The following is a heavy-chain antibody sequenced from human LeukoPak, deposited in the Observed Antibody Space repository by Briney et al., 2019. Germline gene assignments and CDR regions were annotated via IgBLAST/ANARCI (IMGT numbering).Heavy chain of an antibody. V-gene: IGHV1-18*01. Sequence: ASVKVSCKASGYTFTSYGISWVRQAPGQGLEWMGWISAYNGNTNYAQKLQGRVTMTTDTSTSTAYMELRSLRSDDTAVYYCARDPERWELLPQTDYWGQGTLVTVPS. CDR3: ARDPERWELLPQTDY. D-gene: IGHD1-26*01. CDR2: ISAYNGNT. CDR1: GYTFTSYG. J-gene: IGHJ4*02.